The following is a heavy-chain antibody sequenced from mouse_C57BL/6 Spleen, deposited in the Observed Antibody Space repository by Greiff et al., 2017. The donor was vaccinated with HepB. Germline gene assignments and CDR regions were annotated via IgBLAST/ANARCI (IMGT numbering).Heavy chain of an antibody. CDR2: INPSSGYT. CDR1: GYTFTSYW. J-gene: IGHJ1*03. D-gene: IGHD2-3*01. CDR3: ARRDLIYDGYLWYFEV. V-gene: IGHV1-7*01. Sequence: VQLQQSGAELAKPGASVKLSCKASGYTFTSYWMHWVKQRPGQGLEWIGYINPSSGYTKYNQKFKDKATLTADKSSSTAYMQLSSLTYEDAAVYYCARRDLIYDGYLWYFEVWGTGTTVTVSS.